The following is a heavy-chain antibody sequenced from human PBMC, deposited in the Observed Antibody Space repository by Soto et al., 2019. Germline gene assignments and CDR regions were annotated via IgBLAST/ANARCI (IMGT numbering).Heavy chain of an antibody. V-gene: IGHV3-30*18. CDR3: AKQEYYDFWSGHPLGGRFDP. Sequence: QVQLVESGGGVVQPGRSLRLSCAASGFTFSSYGMHWVRQAPGKGLEWVAVISYDGSNKYYADSVKGRFTISRDNSKNTLYLQMNSLRAEDTAVYYCAKQEYYDFWSGHPLGGRFDPWGQGTLVTVSS. J-gene: IGHJ5*02. CDR1: GFTFSSYG. D-gene: IGHD3-3*01. CDR2: ISYDGSNK.